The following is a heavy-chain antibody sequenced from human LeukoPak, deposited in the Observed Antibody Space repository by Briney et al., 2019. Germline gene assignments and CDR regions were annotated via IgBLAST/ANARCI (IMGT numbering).Heavy chain of an antibody. D-gene: IGHD1-14*01. CDR2: ISYDGSNK. CDR3: ARTTSGD. Sequence: GRSLRLSCAASGFTFSSSGMHWVRQAPGKGLEWVAVISYDGSNKYYADSVKGRFTISRDNAKNSLYLQMNSLRDEDTAVYYCARTTSGDWGQGTLVTVSS. CDR1: GFTFSSSG. J-gene: IGHJ4*02. V-gene: IGHV3-30*03.